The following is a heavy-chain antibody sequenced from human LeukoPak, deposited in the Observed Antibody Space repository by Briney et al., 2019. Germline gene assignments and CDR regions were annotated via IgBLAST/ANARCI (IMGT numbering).Heavy chain of an antibody. V-gene: IGHV4-59*01. CDR2: IYYTGST. CDR3: ARELCTTSTCYFDY. J-gene: IGHJ4*02. D-gene: IGHD2/OR15-2a*01. CDR1: GGSISSYY. Sequence: PSETLSLTCGVSGGSISSYYWSWIRQPPGKGLEWIGYIYYTGSTKYNTSLKSRVTISLDTSKNQFSLKVNSETAADTAVYYFARELCTTSTCYFDYWGQGTLVTVSS.